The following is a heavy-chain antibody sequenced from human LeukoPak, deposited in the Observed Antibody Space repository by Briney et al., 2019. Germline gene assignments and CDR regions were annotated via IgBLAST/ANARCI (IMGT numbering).Heavy chain of an antibody. J-gene: IGHJ1*01. CDR3: AKEGYCSTTSCSRQYFQH. CDR1: GFTFSSYT. D-gene: IGHD2-2*01. CDR2: ISYDGSNK. Sequence: GGSLRLSCAASGFTFSSYTMHWVRQAPGKGLEWVAVISYDGSNKYYADSVKGRFTISRDNSKSTLYLQMNSLRAEDTAVYYCAKEGYCSTTSCSRQYFQHWGQGTLVTVSS. V-gene: IGHV3-30-3*01.